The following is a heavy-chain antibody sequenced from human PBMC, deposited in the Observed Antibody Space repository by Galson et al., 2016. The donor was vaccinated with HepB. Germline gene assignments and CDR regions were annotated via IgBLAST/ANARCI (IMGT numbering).Heavy chain of an antibody. CDR3: ARVASDWLPFDP. J-gene: IGHJ5*02. CDR1: GDSIISSSF. Sequence: SETLSLTCTVSGDSIISSSFWTWIRQPPGKGLEWIGTVYYSGDIKCSPSLASRVTMSVDTSKNQFSLNLTSVTTADTAMYFCARVASDWLPFDPWGQGILVTVSS. V-gene: IGHV4-59*01. D-gene: IGHD3-9*01. CDR2: VYYSGDI.